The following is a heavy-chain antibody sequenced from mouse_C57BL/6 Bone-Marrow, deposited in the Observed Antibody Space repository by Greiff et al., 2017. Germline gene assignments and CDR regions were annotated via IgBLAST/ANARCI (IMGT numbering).Heavy chain of an antibody. J-gene: IGHJ1*03. CDR2: INPNNGGT. V-gene: IGHV1-26*01. CDR1: GYTFTDYY. Sequence: EVQLQQSGPELVKPGASVKISCKASGYTFTDYYMNWVKQSHGKSLEWIGDINPNNGGTSYNQKFKGKATLTVDKSSSTAYMELRSLTSEDSAVYYCARADYYCSSPYWYFDVWGTGTTVTVSS. CDR3: ARADYYCSSPYWYFDV. D-gene: IGHD1-1*01.